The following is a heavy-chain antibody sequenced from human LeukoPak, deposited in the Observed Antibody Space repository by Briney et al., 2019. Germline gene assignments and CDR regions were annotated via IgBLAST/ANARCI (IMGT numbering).Heavy chain of an antibody. D-gene: IGHD3-16*02. Sequence: GGSLRLSCAASGLTVSSNFMSWVRQTPGKGLEWVSLIYRSGNKIYADSVKGRFTISRDISKNTLYLQMSSLRVEDTAVYYCAKNHERGRYDSFDMWAQGSWVTVSS. J-gene: IGHJ3*02. CDR2: IYRSGNK. CDR1: GLTVSSNF. CDR3: AKNHERGRYDSFDM. V-gene: IGHV3-53*01.